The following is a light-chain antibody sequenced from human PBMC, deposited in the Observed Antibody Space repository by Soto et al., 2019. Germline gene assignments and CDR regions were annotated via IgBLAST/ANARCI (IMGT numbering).Light chain of an antibody. CDR2: LGS. V-gene: IGKV2-28*01. CDR1: RSLLHSNGYNY. CDR3: TQALQAPPT. Sequence: DIVMTHSPLSLPVTPGEPASISCRSSRSLLHSNGYNYLDWYLQKPGQSPQLLIYLGSNRASGVPDRFSGSGSGKDFTLRISRVEAEDVGVYHCTQALQAPPTFGHGNKVDIX. J-gene: IGKJ1*01.